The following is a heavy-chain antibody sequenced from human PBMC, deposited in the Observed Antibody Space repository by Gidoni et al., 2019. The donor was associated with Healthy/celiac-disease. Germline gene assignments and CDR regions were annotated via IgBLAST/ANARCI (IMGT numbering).Heavy chain of an antibody. V-gene: IGHV1-69*01. J-gene: IGHJ6*02. Sequence: QVQLVQSGAEVKKPGSSVKVSCKASGVTFSSYAISWVRQAPGQGREWMGGIIPTFGTSNYAQEFQGRVTITADESTSTAYMELSSLRSEDTAVYYCARGRLGYCTNGVCYGNYYYGMDVWGQGTTVTVSS. D-gene: IGHD2-8*01. CDR2: IIPTFGTS. CDR1: GVTFSSYA. CDR3: ARGRLGYCTNGVCYGNYYYGMDV.